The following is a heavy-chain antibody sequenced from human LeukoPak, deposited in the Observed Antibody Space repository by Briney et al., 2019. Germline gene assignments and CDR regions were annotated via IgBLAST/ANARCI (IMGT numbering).Heavy chain of an antibody. D-gene: IGHD3-22*01. J-gene: IGHJ2*01. CDR1: GGSISSYY. Sequence: KPSETLSLTCTVSGGSISSYYWSWIRQPPGKGLEWIGYIYTSGSTNYNPSLKSRVTVSVDTSKNQFSLKLSSVTAADTAVYYCARQWLDYYDSSGYYYWYFDLWGRGTLVTVSS. CDR2: IYTSGST. V-gene: IGHV4-4*09. CDR3: ARQWLDYYDSSGYYYWYFDL.